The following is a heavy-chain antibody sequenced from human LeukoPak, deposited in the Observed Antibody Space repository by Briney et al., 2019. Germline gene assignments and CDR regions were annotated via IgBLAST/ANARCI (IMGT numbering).Heavy chain of an antibody. D-gene: IGHD3-22*01. J-gene: IGHJ4*02. CDR1: GVTFSSYS. V-gene: IGHV3-21*01. Sequence: GGSLRLSCAASGVTFSSYSMNWVRQAPGTGLEWVSSISSSSSYIYYADSVKGRFTISRDNAKNSLYLQMNSLRAEDTAVYYCARDRGSGYYYVRYYFDYWGQGTLVTVSS. CDR3: ARDRGSGYYYVRYYFDY. CDR2: ISSSSSYI.